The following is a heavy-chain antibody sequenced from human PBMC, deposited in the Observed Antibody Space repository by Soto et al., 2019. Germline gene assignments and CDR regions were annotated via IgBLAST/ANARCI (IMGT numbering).Heavy chain of an antibody. CDR3: ARDMFAYYDILTGYSH. Sequence: GGSLRLSCAASVFTFSDYYMSWIRQAPGKGLEWVSYISSSSSYTNYADSVKGRFTISRDNAKNSLYLQMNSLRAEDTAVYYCARDMFAYYDILTGYSHWGQGTLVTVSS. CDR2: ISSSSSYT. V-gene: IGHV3-11*06. J-gene: IGHJ4*02. D-gene: IGHD3-9*01. CDR1: VFTFSDYY.